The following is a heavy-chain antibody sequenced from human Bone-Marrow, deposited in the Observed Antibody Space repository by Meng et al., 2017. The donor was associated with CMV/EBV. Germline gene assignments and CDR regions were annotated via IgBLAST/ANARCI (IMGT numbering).Heavy chain of an antibody. Sequence: SVKVSCKASGGTFSSYAISWVRQAPVQGLEWMGGIIPILGIANYAQKFQGRVTITADKSTSTAYMALSSLRSEDTAVYYCARDRIVGATRQFDYWGQGTLVTISS. CDR3: ARDRIVGATRQFDY. D-gene: IGHD1-26*01. V-gene: IGHV1-69*10. CDR1: GGTFSSYA. J-gene: IGHJ4*02. CDR2: IIPILGIA.